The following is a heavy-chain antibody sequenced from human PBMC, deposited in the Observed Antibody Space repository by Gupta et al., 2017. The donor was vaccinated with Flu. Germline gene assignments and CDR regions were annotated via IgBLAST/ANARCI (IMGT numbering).Heavy chain of an antibody. CDR3: ARGATQKGLRFLEWKLPYFDY. Sequence: QVQLQQWGAGLLKPSETLSLTCAVYGGSFSGYYWSWIRQPPGKGLEWIGEINHSGSTNYNPSLKSRVTISVDTSKNQFSLKLSSVTAADTAVYYCARGATQKGLRFLEWKLPYFDYWGQGTLVTVSS. CDR2: INHSGST. J-gene: IGHJ4*02. D-gene: IGHD3-3*01. V-gene: IGHV4-34*01. CDR1: GGSFSGYY.